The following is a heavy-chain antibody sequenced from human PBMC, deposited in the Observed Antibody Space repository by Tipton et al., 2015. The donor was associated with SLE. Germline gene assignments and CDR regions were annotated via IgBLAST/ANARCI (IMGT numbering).Heavy chain of an antibody. CDR2: IYYSGST. D-gene: IGHD2-2*01. CDR3: ARGDCSSTSCLDY. V-gene: IGHV4-59*01. Sequence: TLSLTCTVSGGSINSNFWSWIRQSPGKGLEWIGYIYYSGSTSYNPSLKSRVTISVDTSKNQFSLKLSSVTAADTAVYYCARGDCSSTSCLDYWGQGTLVTVSS. CDR1: GGSINSNF. J-gene: IGHJ4*02.